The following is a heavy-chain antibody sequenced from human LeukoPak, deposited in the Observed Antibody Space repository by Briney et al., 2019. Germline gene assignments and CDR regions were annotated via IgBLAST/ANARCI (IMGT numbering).Heavy chain of an antibody. Sequence: KPSETLSLTCTVSGGSISSYYWSCIRQPPGKGLEWIGYIYYSGSTNYNPSLKSRVTISVDTSKNQFSLKLSSVTAADTAAYYCARGVVAARFWFDPWGQGTLVTVSS. CDR2: IYYSGST. V-gene: IGHV4-59*01. D-gene: IGHD2-15*01. J-gene: IGHJ5*02. CDR1: GGSISSYY. CDR3: ARGVVAARFWFDP.